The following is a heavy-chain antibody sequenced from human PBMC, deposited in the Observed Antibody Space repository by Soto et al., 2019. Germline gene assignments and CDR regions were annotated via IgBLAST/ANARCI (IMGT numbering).Heavy chain of an antibody. CDR2: ISWNSGSI. CDR1: GFTFDDYA. CDR3: AKDDPITMVRGVIIGILGY. Sequence: GGSLRLSCAASGFTFDDYAMHWVRQAPGKGLEWVSGISWNSGSIGYADSVKGRFTISRDNAKNSLYLQMNSLRAEDTALYYCAKDDPITMVRGVIIGILGYWGQGTLVTVSS. D-gene: IGHD3-10*01. J-gene: IGHJ4*02. V-gene: IGHV3-9*01.